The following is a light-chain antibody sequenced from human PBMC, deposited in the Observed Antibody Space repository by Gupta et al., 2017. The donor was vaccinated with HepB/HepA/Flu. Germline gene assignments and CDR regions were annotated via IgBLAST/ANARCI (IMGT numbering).Light chain of an antibody. CDR2: GVT. Sequence: QSALTQPASVSGSPVPSITISCTGTSDDVGDYDYVSWYQQHPGTAPKLLIYGVTNRPSGVSTRFSGSKSGNTASLTISGLQAADEADYYCSSSTRTNNRVFGGGTSLTVL. CDR1: SDDVGDYDY. V-gene: IGLV2-14*03. CDR3: SSSTRTNNRV. J-gene: IGLJ3*02.